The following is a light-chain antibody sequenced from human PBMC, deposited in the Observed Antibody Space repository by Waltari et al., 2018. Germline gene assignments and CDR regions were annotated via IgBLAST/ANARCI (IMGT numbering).Light chain of an antibody. Sequence: QSVLTQPPSASATPGQGVTISCSGSSSNIGGNSVSWYQQLPGSAPKLLIYTNNQRPSGVPDRFSGSKSGTSASLAISGLQSEDEAHYYCAAWDDTLNGRVFGGGTKVTVL. V-gene: IGLV1-44*01. CDR1: SSNIGGNS. J-gene: IGLJ3*02. CDR2: TNN. CDR3: AAWDDTLNGRV.